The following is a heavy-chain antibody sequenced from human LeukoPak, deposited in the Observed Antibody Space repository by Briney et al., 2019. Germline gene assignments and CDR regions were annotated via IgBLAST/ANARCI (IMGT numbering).Heavy chain of an antibody. D-gene: IGHD5-18*01. CDR2: ISGDSHST. CDR1: GXTFDDYA. CDR3: ARDTEGYIYGYYYYGMDV. Sequence: GGSLRLSCAASGXTFDDYAMRWVRQAPGKGLEWVSLISGDSHSTFYADSVKGRFTISRDNSKNSLYLQMNSLRNDDTALYYCARDTEGYIYGYYYYGMDVWGQGTTVTVSS. V-gene: IGHV3-43*02. J-gene: IGHJ6*02.